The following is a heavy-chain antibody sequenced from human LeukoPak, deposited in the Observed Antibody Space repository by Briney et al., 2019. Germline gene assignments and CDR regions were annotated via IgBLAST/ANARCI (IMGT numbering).Heavy chain of an antibody. V-gene: IGHV1-2*02. Sequence: ASVKVSCKASGYTFTGYYMHWVRQAPGQGLEWMGWINPNSGGTNYAQKFQGRVTMTRDTSISTAYMELSRLRSDDTAVYYCARDDILTGYVYYFDYWGQGTLVTVSS. D-gene: IGHD3-9*01. CDR2: INPNSGGT. CDR1: GYTFTGYY. CDR3: ARDDILTGYVYYFDY. J-gene: IGHJ4*02.